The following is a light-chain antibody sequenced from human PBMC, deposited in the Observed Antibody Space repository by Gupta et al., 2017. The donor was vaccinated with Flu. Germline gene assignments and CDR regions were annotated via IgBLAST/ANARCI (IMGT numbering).Light chain of an antibody. CDR3: SAYAGANNVYV. CDR1: ISDMGGYNR. J-gene: IGLJ1*01. Sequence: QSALTQPPSASGSPGQSATIYCAGTISDMGGYNRVSWYQQFPGKVPKLRIYEVYKRPSGVPDRLSGSKSGNTASLTVSGLQAEDEADYYCSAYAGANNVYVFGTGTKVTVL. V-gene: IGLV2-8*01. CDR2: EVY.